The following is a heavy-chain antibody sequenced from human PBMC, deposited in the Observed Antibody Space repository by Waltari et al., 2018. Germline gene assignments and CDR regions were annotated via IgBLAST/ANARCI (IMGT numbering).Heavy chain of an antibody. D-gene: IGHD3-10*01. CDR1: GFSLSHFG. CDR2: ASFDGSTT. CDR3: AKDAFGNTYLDH. V-gene: IGHV3-30*18. J-gene: IGHJ5*02. Sequence: QVQLVESGGGVVQPGMSLRLSCAASGFSLSHFGMHWVRQGPGKGLEWVALASFDGSTTYYADSVRGRFTISRDNSKNTLYLDINTLRVDDTAIYYCAKDAFGNTYLDHWGQGTLVTVSS.